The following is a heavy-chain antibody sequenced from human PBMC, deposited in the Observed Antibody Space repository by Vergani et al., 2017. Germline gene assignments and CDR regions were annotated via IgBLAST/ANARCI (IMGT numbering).Heavy chain of an antibody. CDR3: ARGPTVIVATSYYYYYYGMDV. CDR2: INHSGST. Sequence: QVQLQQWGAGLLKPSETLSLTCAVYGGSFSGYYWSWIRQPPGKGLEWIGEINHSGSTNYNPSIKSRVTISVDTSKNQFSLKLSSVTAADTAVYYCARGPTVIVATSYYYYYYGMDVWGQGTTVTVSS. J-gene: IGHJ6*02. CDR1: GGSFSGYY. D-gene: IGHD5-12*01. V-gene: IGHV4-34*01.